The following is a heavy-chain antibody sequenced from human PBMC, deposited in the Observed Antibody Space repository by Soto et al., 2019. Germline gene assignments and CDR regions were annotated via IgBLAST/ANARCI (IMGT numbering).Heavy chain of an antibody. CDR2: INHSGST. V-gene: IGHV4-34*01. CDR1: GGSFSGYY. D-gene: IGHD3-22*01. Sequence: SETLSLTCAVYGGSFSGYYWSWIRQPPGKGLEWIGEINHSGSTNYNPSLKSRVTISVDTSKNQFSLKLSSVTAADTAVYYCARTIYYDSSGYPLGYFDYWGQGTLVTASS. J-gene: IGHJ4*02. CDR3: ARTIYYDSSGYPLGYFDY.